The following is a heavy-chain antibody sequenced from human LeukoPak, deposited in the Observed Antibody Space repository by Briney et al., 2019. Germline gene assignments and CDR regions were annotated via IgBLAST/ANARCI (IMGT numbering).Heavy chain of an antibody. J-gene: IGHJ4*02. CDR3: ARDSGSYYSYYFDY. D-gene: IGHD1-26*01. CDR2: IIPIFGIA. CDR1: GGTFSSYA. Sequence: SVKVSCKASGGTFSSYAISWVRQAPGQGLEWMGRIIPIFGIANYAQKFQGRVTITADKSTSTAYMELSSLRSEDTAVYYCARDSGSYYSYYFDYWGQGTLATVSS. V-gene: IGHV1-69*04.